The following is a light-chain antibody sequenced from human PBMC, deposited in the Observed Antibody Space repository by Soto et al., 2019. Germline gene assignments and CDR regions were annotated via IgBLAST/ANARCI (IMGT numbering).Light chain of an antibody. CDR3: QQFGTSPYT. CDR1: QNVSSAY. Sequence: EIELTQSPGTLSFSPGEGATLSCRASQNVSSAYLAWYLQHRGQAPSLLVHGASTRAACMADRFSASGSGTDFTLTINRLEPEDFGVYLCQQFGTSPYTFGQGTKVDIK. CDR2: GAS. J-gene: IGKJ2*01. V-gene: IGKV3-20*01.